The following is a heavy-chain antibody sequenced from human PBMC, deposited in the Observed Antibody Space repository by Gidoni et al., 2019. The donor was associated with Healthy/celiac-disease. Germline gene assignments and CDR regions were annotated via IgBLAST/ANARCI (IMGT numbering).Heavy chain of an antibody. CDR2: INHSGST. V-gene: IGHV4-34*01. CDR1: GGSFSGYY. Sequence: QVQLQQWGAGLLKPSKTLSLTCAVYGGSFSGYYWSWIRQPPGKGLEWIGEINHSGSTNYNPSLKSRVTISVDTSKNQFSLKLSSVTAADTAVYYCARGGQWLGARAFDIWGQGTMVTVSS. CDR3: ARGGQWLGARAFDI. D-gene: IGHD6-19*01. J-gene: IGHJ3*02.